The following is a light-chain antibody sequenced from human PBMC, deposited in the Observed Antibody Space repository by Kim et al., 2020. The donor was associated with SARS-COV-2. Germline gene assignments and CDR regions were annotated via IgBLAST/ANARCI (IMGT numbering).Light chain of an antibody. CDR3: QAWDSGVV. CDR2: QVN. Sequence: VSVSPGQTASITCSGDKLGDKYACWYQQKPGQSPMLVMYQVNKRPSGIPERFSGSNSGNTATLTISGTQAADDADYYCQAWDSGVVFGGGTQLTVL. V-gene: IGLV3-1*01. J-gene: IGLJ2*01. CDR1: KLGDKY.